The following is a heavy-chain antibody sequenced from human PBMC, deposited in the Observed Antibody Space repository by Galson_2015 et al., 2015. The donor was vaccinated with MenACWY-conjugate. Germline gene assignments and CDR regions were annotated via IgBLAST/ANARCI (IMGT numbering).Heavy chain of an antibody. CDR3: ARVGAGYDYYYYGMDV. Sequence: SLRLSCAASGFTFISYNMNWVRQARGKGLEWVSSISSSGSYTYYEDSVKGRFTISRDNAKNSLYLQMNSLRADDTAVYYCARVGAGYDYYYYGMDVWGQGTTVTVSS. D-gene: IGHD3-16*01. V-gene: IGHV3-21*01. J-gene: IGHJ6*02. CDR1: GFTFISYN. CDR2: ISSSGSYT.